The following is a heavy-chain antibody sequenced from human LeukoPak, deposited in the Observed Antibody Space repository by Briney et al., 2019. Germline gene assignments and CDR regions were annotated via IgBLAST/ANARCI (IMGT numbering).Heavy chain of an antibody. V-gene: IGHV3-21*04. D-gene: IGHD1-1*01. J-gene: IGHJ3*02. CDR3: ARVARGTPRSSAFDI. CDR2: ISSSSSYI. CDR1: GFIFSSYS. Sequence: GGSLRLSCAASGFIFSSYSMNWVRQAPGKGLEWVASISSSSSYIYYADSMKGRFTISRDNAKNSLYLQTNSLRAEDTALYYCARVARGTPRSSAFDIWGQGTMVTVSS.